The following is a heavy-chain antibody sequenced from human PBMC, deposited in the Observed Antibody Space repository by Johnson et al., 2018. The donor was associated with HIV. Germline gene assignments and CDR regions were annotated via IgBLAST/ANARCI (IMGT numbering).Heavy chain of an antibody. CDR2: IWYDGSNK. CDR1: GFTFSSYG. J-gene: IGHJ3*02. D-gene: IGHD1-26*01. Sequence: QMLLVESGGGVVQPGRSLRLSCTASGFTFSSYGMHWVRQAPGKGLEWVAVIWYDGSNKYYADSVKGRFTISRDNSKNTLYLQMNSLRAEDTAVYYCAREGAWEVRPGAFDIWGQGTMVTVSS. V-gene: IGHV3-33*01. CDR3: AREGAWEVRPGAFDI.